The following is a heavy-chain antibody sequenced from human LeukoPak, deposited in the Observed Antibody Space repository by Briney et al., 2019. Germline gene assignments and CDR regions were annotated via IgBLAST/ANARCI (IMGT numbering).Heavy chain of an antibody. V-gene: IGHV1-69*05. CDR3: AREDWITRNWIDP. CDR2: IIPIFGTA. Sequence: SVKVSCKASGGTFSSYAISWVRQAPGQGLEWMGGIIPIFGTANYAQKFQGGVTITTDESTSTAYMELSSLRSEDTAVYYCAREDWITRNWIDPWGQGTLVTVSS. J-gene: IGHJ5*02. D-gene: IGHD3-16*01. CDR1: GGTFSSYA.